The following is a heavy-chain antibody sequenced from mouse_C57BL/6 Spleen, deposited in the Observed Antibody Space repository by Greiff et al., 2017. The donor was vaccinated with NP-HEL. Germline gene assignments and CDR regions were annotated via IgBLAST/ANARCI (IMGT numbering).Heavy chain of an antibody. D-gene: IGHD1-1*01. V-gene: IGHV14-4*01. CDR2: IDPENGDT. CDR3: TLYYYGSSYHFDY. CDR1: GFNIKDDY. J-gene: IGHJ2*01. Sequence: VQLQQSGAELVRPGASVKLSCTASGFNIKDDYMHWVKQRPEQGLEWIGWIDPENGDTEYASKFQGKATITADTSSNTAYLQLSSLTSEDTAVYYCTLYYYGSSYHFDYWGQGTTLTVSS.